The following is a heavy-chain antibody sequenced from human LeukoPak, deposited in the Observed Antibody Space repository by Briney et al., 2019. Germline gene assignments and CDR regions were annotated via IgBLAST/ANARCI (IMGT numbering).Heavy chain of an antibody. V-gene: IGHV4-59*08. Sequence: PSETLSLTCAVSGGFISDYYWSWIRQPPGKGLEWIGYIYYSGRTNYNPSLKSRVTISLDTSKTQFSLKLSSVTAADTAVYYCARLNGDYWGQGTLVTVSS. J-gene: IGHJ4*02. CDR2: IYYSGRT. D-gene: IGHD1-1*01. CDR3: ARLNGDY. CDR1: GGFISDYY.